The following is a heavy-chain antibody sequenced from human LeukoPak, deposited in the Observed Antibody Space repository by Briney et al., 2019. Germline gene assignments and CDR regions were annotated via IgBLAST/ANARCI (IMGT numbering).Heavy chain of an antibody. CDR3: ARFPNTAMVMGLEYYYYGMDV. CDR2: INPSGGSI. D-gene: IGHD5-18*01. CDR1: GYTFTSYY. J-gene: IGHJ6*02. Sequence: GASVKVSCKASGYTFTSYYMHWVRQAPGQGLEWMGIINPSGGSISYAQKFQGRVTMTRDTSTSTVYMELSSLRSEDTAVYYCARFPNTAMVMGLEYYYYGMDVWGQGTTVTVSS. V-gene: IGHV1-46*01.